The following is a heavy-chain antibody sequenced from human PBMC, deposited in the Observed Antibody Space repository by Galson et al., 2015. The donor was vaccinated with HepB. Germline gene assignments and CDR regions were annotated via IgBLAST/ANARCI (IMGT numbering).Heavy chain of an antibody. CDR3: AKDRSGSYLFGY. CDR2: ISGSGGST. D-gene: IGHD1-26*01. Sequence: SLRLSCAASGFTFSSYAMSWVRQAPGKGLEWVSAISGSGGSTYYADSVKGRFTISRDNSKNTLYLRMNSLRAEDTAVYYCAKDRSGSYLFGYWGQGTLVTVSS. V-gene: IGHV3-23*01. J-gene: IGHJ4*02. CDR1: GFTFSSYA.